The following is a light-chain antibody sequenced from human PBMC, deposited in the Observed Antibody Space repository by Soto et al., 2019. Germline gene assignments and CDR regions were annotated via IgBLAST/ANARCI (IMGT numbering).Light chain of an antibody. Sequence: DIPMTQSPSSLSASVGDRVTITCRASQSISSYLCWYQQRPGKAPKLLIYAASRLQSGVPSRFSGSGSGTDFTLTISSLQPEDFVTYFCQQSHSTPWTFGQGTKVEIK. CDR3: QQSHSTPWT. V-gene: IGKV1-39*01. CDR1: QSISSY. J-gene: IGKJ1*01. CDR2: AAS.